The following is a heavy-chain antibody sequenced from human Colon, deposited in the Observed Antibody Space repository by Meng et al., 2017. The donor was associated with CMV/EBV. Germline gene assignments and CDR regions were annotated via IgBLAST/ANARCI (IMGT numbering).Heavy chain of an antibody. J-gene: IGHJ4*01. CDR1: GFTFRDNY. CDR2: ISRNSATI. V-gene: IGHV3-11*01. CDR3: ASRYSYVGF. D-gene: IGHD5-12*01. Sequence: LGLSCAASGFTFRDNYMSWIRQAPGKGLEWISYISRNSATIYYADSVKSRFTISRDNAKQTLYLEMNNLRAEDTAVYYCASRYSYVGFWGHGTLVTVSS.